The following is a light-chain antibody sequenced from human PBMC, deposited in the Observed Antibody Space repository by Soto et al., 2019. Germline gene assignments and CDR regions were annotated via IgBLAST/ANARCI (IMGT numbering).Light chain of an antibody. V-gene: IGKV3-15*01. CDR1: QSVSSK. CDR3: QQYNNWPQT. Sequence: EIVMPQSPATLSVSPGERATLSCRASQSVSSKLAWYQQKPGQAPRLLIYGASIRATDVPDRFSGSGSGSEFTLTISSLRSEDFAVYYCQQYNNWPQTFGQGTKVDIK. CDR2: GAS. J-gene: IGKJ1*01.